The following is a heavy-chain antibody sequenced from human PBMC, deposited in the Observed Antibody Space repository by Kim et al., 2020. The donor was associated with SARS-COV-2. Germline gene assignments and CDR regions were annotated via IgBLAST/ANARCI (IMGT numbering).Heavy chain of an antibody. V-gene: IGHV1-69*01. J-gene: IGHJ6*02. CDR3: ARGRRYYYYYGMDV. Sequence: AQKFQGRVTITADESTSTAYMELSSLRSEDTAVYYCARGRRYYYYYGMDVWGQGTTVTVSS.